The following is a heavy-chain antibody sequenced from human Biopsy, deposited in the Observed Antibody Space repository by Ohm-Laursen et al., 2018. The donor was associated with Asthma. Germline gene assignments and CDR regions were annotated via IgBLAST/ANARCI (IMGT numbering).Heavy chain of an antibody. V-gene: IGHV3-30-3*01. Sequence: SLRLSCAASGFAFGNYAMYWVRQAPGKGLEWVTVISYDGNNKYYADSVKGRFTISRDNSKNTLSLQMNSLTAEDTAVYYCAREGVAGTHIEDWGQGTLVTVSS. D-gene: IGHD6-19*01. J-gene: IGHJ4*02. CDR2: ISYDGNNK. CDR1: GFAFGNYA. CDR3: AREGVAGTHIED.